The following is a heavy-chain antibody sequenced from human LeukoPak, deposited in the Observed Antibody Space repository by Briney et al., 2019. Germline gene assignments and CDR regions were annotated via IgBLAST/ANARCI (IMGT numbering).Heavy chain of an antibody. CDR2: ISSSGSTI. V-gene: IGHV3-48*04. CDR1: GFSFSNYG. D-gene: IGHD3-9*01. Sequence: SGGSLRLSCAASGFSFSNYGMNWVRQAPGKGLEWVSYISSSGSTIHYADSVKGRFTISRDNAKNSLYLQMNSLRAEDTAVYYCARDDILTGYPTPFDYWGQGTLVTVSS. J-gene: IGHJ4*02. CDR3: ARDDILTGYPTPFDY.